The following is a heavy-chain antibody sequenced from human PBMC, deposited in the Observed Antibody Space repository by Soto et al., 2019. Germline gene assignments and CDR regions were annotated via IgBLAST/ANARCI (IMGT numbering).Heavy chain of an antibody. V-gene: IGHV3-33*01. CDR3: VRDPNSGSYHDY. CDR1: GFIFSSHG. Sequence: QVQLVESGGGVVQPGRSLRLSCAVSGFIFSSHGMHWVRQAPVKGLEWVAVIWNDGSNKYYADSVKGRFTISRDNSKNTLYMQMHSLRAEDTAVYYCVRDPNSGSYHDYWGQGTLVTVSS. J-gene: IGHJ4*02. D-gene: IGHD1-26*01. CDR2: IWNDGSNK.